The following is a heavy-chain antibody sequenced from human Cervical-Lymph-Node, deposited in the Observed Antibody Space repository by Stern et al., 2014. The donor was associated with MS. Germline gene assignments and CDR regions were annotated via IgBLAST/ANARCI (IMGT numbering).Heavy chain of an antibody. CDR3: ARADTSPAYYYYGMDV. V-gene: IGHV1-3*01. CDR1: GFTFTSSV. CDR2: INVGIGNT. J-gene: IGHJ6*02. Sequence: QVQLEESGADVEKPGASVKVSCKASGFTFTSSVIHWVRQAPGQRPEWMGWINVGIGNTKYSQTFQGRVTITRDTSASTVYLELSSLRSEDTAVYYCARADTSPAYYYYGMDVWGQGTTVTVSS.